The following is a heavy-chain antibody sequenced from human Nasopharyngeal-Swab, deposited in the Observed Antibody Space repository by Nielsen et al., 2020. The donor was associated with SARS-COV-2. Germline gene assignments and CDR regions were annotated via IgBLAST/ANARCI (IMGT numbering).Heavy chain of an antibody. Sequence: GESLKISCAASEFTFEDYAMHWVRQASGKGLEWVGRIRSKANSYATAYAASVKGRFTISRDDSKNTAYLQMDSLKTEDTAVYYCTRHISIFALDYWGRGTPVTVSS. V-gene: IGHV3-73*01. CDR2: IRSKANSYAT. CDR1: EFTFEDYA. D-gene: IGHD3-3*01. CDR3: TRHISIFALDY. J-gene: IGHJ4*02.